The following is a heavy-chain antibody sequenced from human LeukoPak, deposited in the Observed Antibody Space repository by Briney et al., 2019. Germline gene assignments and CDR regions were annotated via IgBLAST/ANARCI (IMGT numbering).Heavy chain of an antibody. CDR2: IYPGDSDT. V-gene: IGHV5-51*01. CDR1: GYSFTNYW. D-gene: IGHD3-10*01. CDR3: AKQRLRGVSFFDD. J-gene: IGHJ4*02. Sequence: GESLKISCKGSGYSFTNYWIGWVRQMPGKGLEWMGIIYPGDSDTRYNPSFQGQVTISADKSISTAYLQWSSLKASDTAIYYCAKQRLRGVSFFDDWGQGTLVTVSS.